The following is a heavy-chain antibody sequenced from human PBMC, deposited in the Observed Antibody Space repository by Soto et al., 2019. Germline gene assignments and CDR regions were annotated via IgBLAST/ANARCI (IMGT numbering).Heavy chain of an antibody. V-gene: IGHV3-33*01. CDR2: IWYDGSNK. CDR1: GFTFSSYG. Sequence: QVQLVESGGGVVQPGRSLRLSCAASGFTFSSYGMHWVRQAPGKGLEWVAVIWYDGSNKYYADSVKGRFTISRDNSKNTLYLQMNSLRAEDTAVYYCARGGGKYSSSWYDAFDVRGQGTMVTVSS. CDR3: ARGGGKYSSSWYDAFDV. D-gene: IGHD6-13*01. J-gene: IGHJ3*01.